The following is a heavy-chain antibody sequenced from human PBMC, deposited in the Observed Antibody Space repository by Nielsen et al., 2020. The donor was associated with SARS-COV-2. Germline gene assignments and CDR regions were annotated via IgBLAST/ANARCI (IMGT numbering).Heavy chain of an antibody. J-gene: IGHJ4*02. Sequence: GGSLRLSCAASGFTFSSYSMNRVRQAPGKGLEWVSYISSSSSTIYYADSVKGRFTISRDNAKNSLYLQMNSLRAEDTAVYYCARERDSGSYGWGQGTLVTVSS. CDR3: ARERDSGSYG. V-gene: IGHV3-48*04. D-gene: IGHD1-26*01. CDR1: GFTFSSYS. CDR2: ISSSSSTI.